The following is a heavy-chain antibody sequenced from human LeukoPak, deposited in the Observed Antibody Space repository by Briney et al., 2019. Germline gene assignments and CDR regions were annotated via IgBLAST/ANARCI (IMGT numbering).Heavy chain of an antibody. V-gene: IGHV4-30-2*01. D-gene: IGHD3-3*01. J-gene: IGHJ6*02. CDR3: ARINDLWSGPTLDV. CDR2: IYHSGSGST. CDR1: GVSISSGGHS. Sequence: SQTLSLTCTVSGVSISSGGHSWSWIRQPPGKGLEWIGYIYHSGSGSTYYNPSLKSRVTISIDKSKNQFSLKLNSVTAADTAVYYCARINDLWSGPTLDVWGQGTTVTVSS.